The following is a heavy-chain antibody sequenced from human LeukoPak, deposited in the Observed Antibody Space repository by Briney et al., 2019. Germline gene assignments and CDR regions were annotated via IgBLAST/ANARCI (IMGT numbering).Heavy chain of an antibody. CDR2: IYYSGST. CDR3: ARGGYSSGSDYDY. CDR1: GGSISSSSYY. D-gene: IGHD6-19*01. V-gene: IGHV4-39*01. J-gene: IGHJ4*02. Sequence: SETLSLTCTVSGGSISSSSYYWGWIRQPPGKGLEWIGSIYYSGSTYYNPSLKSRVTISVDTSKNQFSLKLSSVTAADTAVYYCARGGYSSGSDYDYWGQGTLVTVSS.